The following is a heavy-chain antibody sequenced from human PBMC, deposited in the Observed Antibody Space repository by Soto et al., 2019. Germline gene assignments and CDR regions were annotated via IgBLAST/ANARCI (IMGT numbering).Heavy chain of an antibody. CDR3: AKGGRQWLVTSDFNY. CDR1: GFTFSDYA. CDR2: VSHDGRNT. D-gene: IGHD6-19*01. Sequence: VQLVESGGGVVQPGRSLRLSCAASGFTFSDYAMHWVRQAPGKGLEWVAVVSHDGRNTHYPDSVKGRFTISKDSSMNLVSLEMTSLRAEDTGVYFFAKGGRQWLVTSDFNYWGQGALVTVSS. J-gene: IGHJ4*02. V-gene: IGHV3-30*18.